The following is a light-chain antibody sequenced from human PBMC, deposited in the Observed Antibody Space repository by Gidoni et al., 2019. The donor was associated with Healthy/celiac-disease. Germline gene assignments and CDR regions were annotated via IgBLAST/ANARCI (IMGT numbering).Light chain of an antibody. CDR1: SRDVGGYNY. V-gene: IGLV2-14*03. CDR3: SSYTSSSRWV. Sequence: QSALTQPASVSGSPGQSITISCTGTSRDVGGYNYVSWYQQHPGKAPKLMIYDVSNRPSGVSNRFSGSKSGNTASLTISGLQAEDEADYYCSSYTSSSRWVFGGGTKLTVL. CDR2: DVS. J-gene: IGLJ3*02.